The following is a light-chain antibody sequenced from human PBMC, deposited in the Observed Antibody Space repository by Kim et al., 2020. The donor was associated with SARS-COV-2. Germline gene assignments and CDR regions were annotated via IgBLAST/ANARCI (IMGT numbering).Light chain of an antibody. V-gene: IGKV1-39*01. CDR1: QSISSY. CDR3: QQSYSTPPIT. J-gene: IGKJ4*01. CDR2: AAS. Sequence: SVGDRVTIPGRASQSISSYLNWYQQKPGKAPKLLIYAASSLQCGVPSRFSGSGSGTDFTLTISSLQPEDFATYYCQQSYSTPPITFGGGTKVDIK.